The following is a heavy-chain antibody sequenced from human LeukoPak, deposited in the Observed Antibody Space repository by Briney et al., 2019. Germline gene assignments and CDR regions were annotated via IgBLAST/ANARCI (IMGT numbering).Heavy chain of an antibody. CDR2: ISSSGSTI. V-gene: IGHV3-11*01. CDR1: GFTFSDYY. D-gene: IGHD2/OR15-2a*01. Sequence: GGSLRLSCAASGFTFSDYYMSWIRQAPGKGLEWVSYISSSGSTIYYADSVKGRFTISRENSKNTLYLQMNSLRAEDTAVYYCAKDSAKKYDDYWGQGTLVTVSS. CDR3: AKDSAKKYDDY. J-gene: IGHJ4*02.